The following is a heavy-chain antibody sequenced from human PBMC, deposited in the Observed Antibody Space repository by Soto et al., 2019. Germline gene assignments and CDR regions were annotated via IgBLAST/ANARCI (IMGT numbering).Heavy chain of an antibody. V-gene: IGHV4-30-4*01. CDR3: AKVVVSITIFGVSGMDV. J-gene: IGHJ6*02. CDR2: IYYSGST. D-gene: IGHD3-3*01. CDR1: GGSISSGDYY. Sequence: QVQLQESGPGLVKPSQTLSLTCTVSGGSISSGDYYCSWIRQPPGKGLRWIGYIYYSGSTYYNPSLKSRGTISVDTSKNQFSLKLSSVTAEDTAVYYCAKVVVSITIFGVSGMDVWGQGTTVTVSS.